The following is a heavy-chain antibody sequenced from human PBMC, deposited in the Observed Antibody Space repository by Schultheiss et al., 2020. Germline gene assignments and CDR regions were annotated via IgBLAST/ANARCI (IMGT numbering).Heavy chain of an antibody. CDR1: GGSISSYY. J-gene: IGHJ6*02. D-gene: IGHD3-3*01. CDR3: ARGVETYYDFWSGSQRYYYYGMDV. Sequence: SATLSLTCTVSGGSISSYYWSWIRQPAGRGLEWIGRIWASGTSNYNPSLKSRVTMSVDTSKNQFSLQLNSVTPEDTAVYYCARGVETYYDFWSGSQRYYYYGMDVWGQGTTLTVS. CDR2: IWASGTS. V-gene: IGHV4-4*07.